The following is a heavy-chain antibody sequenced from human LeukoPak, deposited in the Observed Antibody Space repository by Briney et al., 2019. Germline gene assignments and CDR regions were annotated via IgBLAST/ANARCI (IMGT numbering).Heavy chain of an antibody. CDR1: GFTFSSSA. Sequence: SGGSLRLSCAASGFTFSSSAMSWVRQAPGKGLEWVSAISNNGGYTYYADSVQGRFTISRDNSKSTLCLQMNSLKTEDTAVYYCARTSYSGSFYDYWGQGTLVTVSS. V-gene: IGHV3-23*01. CDR3: ARTSYSGSFYDY. CDR2: ISNNGGYT. J-gene: IGHJ4*02. D-gene: IGHD1-26*01.